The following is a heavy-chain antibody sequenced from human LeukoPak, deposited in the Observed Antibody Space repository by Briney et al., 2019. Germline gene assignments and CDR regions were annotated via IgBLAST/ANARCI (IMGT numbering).Heavy chain of an antibody. J-gene: IGHJ4*02. CDR2: IYTSGST. CDR1: GGSISSSSYY. CDR3: ARQWGDPSQTLDY. Sequence: SETLSLTCTVSGGSISSSSYYWGWIRQPPGKGLEWIGRIYTSGSTNYNPSLKSRVTISVDTSKNQFSLKLSSVTAADTAVYYCARQWGDPSQTLDYWGQGTLVTVSS. D-gene: IGHD1-26*01. V-gene: IGHV4-61*02.